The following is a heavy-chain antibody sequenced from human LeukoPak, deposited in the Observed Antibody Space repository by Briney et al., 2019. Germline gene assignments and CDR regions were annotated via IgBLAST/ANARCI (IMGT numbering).Heavy chain of an antibody. V-gene: IGHV1-46*01. Sequence: ASVKASCKASGYTFTSYYMHWVRQAPGQGLEWMGIINPSGGSTSYAQKFQGRVTMTRDTSTSTVYMELSSLRSEDTAVYYCARGPSLLLWFGELLYFNYWGQGTLVTVSS. CDR3: ARGPSLLLWFGELLYFNY. CDR2: INPSGGST. D-gene: IGHD3-10*01. CDR1: GYTFTSYY. J-gene: IGHJ4*02.